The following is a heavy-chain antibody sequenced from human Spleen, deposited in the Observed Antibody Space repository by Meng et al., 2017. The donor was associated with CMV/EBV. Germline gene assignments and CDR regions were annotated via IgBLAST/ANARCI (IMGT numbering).Heavy chain of an antibody. V-gene: IGHV4-34*01. CDR1: GWSFSGYY. J-gene: IGHJ2*01. D-gene: IGHD1-1*01. Sequence: VYGWSFSGYYWGWIRQPPGKGLECIGEINHSGSTNYDPSLKSRVTISVDTSKNQFSLKLSSVTAADTAVYYCARGRRAGYRFWYFDLWGRGTLVTVSS. CDR2: INHSGST. CDR3: ARGRRAGYRFWYFDL.